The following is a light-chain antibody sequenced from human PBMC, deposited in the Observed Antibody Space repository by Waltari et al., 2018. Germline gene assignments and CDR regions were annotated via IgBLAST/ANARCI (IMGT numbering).Light chain of an antibody. V-gene: IGLV4-69*01. Sequence: QLVLTQSPSASASLGASVKLTCTLSSGHSSNIIAWLHQQPEKGPRYLMKVKSDGSHSKGDEIPDRFSGSSSGAERYLTISSVQSEDEADYYCQTGGHGTWVFGGGTTLTVL. J-gene: IGLJ3*02. CDR3: QTGGHGTWV. CDR1: SGHSSNI. CDR2: VKSDGSH.